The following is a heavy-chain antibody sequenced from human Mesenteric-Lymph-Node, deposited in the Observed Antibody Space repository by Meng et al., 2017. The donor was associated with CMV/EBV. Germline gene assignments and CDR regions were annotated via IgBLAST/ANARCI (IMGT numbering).Heavy chain of an antibody. CDR2: IRDDGSNR. V-gene: IGHV3-30*02. CDR1: GFSFSTYG. J-gene: IGHJ4*02. D-gene: IGHD3-10*01. Sequence: GGSLRLSCAASGFSFSTYGMHWVRQAPGKGLEWVALIRDDGSNRYYADSVKGRFTISRDNSKNTLYLEMNSLRAEDTAVYYCARVFYFGSGSFPFDYWGRGTVVTVSS. CDR3: ARVFYFGSGSFPFDY.